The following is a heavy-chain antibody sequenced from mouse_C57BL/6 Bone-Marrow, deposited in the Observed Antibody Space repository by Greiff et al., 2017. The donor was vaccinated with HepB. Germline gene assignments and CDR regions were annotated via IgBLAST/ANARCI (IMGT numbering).Heavy chain of an antibody. D-gene: IGHD2-3*01. Sequence: EVKLVESGGGLVKPGGSLKLSCAASGFTFSDYGMHWVRQAPEKGLEWVAYISSGSSTIYYADTVKGRFTISRDNAKNTLFLQMTSLRSEDTAMYYCARRIYDSFAYWGQGTLVTVSA. CDR3: ARRIYDSFAY. V-gene: IGHV5-17*01. CDR2: ISSGSSTI. CDR1: GFTFSDYG. J-gene: IGHJ3*01.